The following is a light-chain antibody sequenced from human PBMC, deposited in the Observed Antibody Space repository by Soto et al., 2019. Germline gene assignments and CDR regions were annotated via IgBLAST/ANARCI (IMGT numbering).Light chain of an antibody. CDR2: GAS. V-gene: IGKV3-20*01. CDR3: HYYDDSPPFP. J-gene: IGKJ3*01. CDR1: QTINSTH. Sequence: EIVLTQSSGTLSLSPGERATFSCRASQTINSTHLAWYQQKPGQAPRLLIYGASNRATGIPDRFRGSGSGTDVALTISRLEPEDLSVYYCHYYDDSPPFPFGPGTRLDIK.